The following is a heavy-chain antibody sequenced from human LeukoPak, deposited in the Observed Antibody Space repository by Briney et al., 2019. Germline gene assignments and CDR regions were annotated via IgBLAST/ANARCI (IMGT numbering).Heavy chain of an antibody. J-gene: IGHJ3*01. CDR1: GFTFTTCG. D-gene: IGHD3-10*01. CDR2: IRYDASDT. CDR3: GRGFRLPPPNDAFDV. Sequence: GGSLRLSCAASGFTFTTCGMHWVRQAPGKGLEWVAFIRYDASDTYYADSVKGRLTISRDNSKNTLYLQMNSLRAEDTAVYYCGRGFRLPPPNDAFDVGGQGTMFTVFS. V-gene: IGHV3-30*02.